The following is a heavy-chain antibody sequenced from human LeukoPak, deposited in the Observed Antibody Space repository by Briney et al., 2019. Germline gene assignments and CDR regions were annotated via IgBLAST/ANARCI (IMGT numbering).Heavy chain of an antibody. D-gene: IGHD3-22*01. J-gene: IGHJ3*02. CDR3: AREGYYDSSGYLYDAFDI. Sequence: GGSLRLSCAASGFTFSSYAMHWVRQAPGKGLEWVAVISYDGSNKYYADSVKDRFTISRDNSKNTLYLQMNSLRAEDTAVYYCAREGYYDSSGYLYDAFDIWGQGTMVTVSS. CDR1: GFTFSSYA. CDR2: ISYDGSNK. V-gene: IGHV3-30-3*01.